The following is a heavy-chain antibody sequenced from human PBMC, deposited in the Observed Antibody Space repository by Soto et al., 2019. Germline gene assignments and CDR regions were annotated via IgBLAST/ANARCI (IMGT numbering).Heavy chain of an antibody. J-gene: IGHJ4*02. Sequence: EVQLVESGGGLVQPGGSLRLSCAASGFTFSSYAMHWVRQAPGKGLEYVSAICSNGGSTYYANSVKGRFTISRDNSKNTLYLKIVSVRAEDMAVYYCARESAPDSGYYYGSGYYSLDYWGQGTLVTVSS. D-gene: IGHD3-3*01. CDR3: ARESAPDSGYYYGSGYYSLDY. CDR1: GFTFSSYA. V-gene: IGHV3-64*01. CDR2: ICSNGGST.